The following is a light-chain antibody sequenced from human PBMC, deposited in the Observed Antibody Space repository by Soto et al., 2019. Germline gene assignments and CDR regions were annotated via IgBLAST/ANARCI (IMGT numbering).Light chain of an antibody. Sequence: EIVLTQSPATLSLSPGERATLSCRASQSVSSYLAWYQQKPGQAPRLLIYDASNRATGIPARFSGSGSGTDFTLTISSLESEDFAVYYCQQRTNWPLTFGGGTELEIK. CDR3: QQRTNWPLT. J-gene: IGKJ4*01. CDR2: DAS. V-gene: IGKV3-11*01. CDR1: QSVSSY.